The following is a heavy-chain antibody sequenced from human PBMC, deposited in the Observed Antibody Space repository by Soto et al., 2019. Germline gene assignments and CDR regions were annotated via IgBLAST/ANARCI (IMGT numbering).Heavy chain of an antibody. D-gene: IGHD3-22*01. Sequence: QVQLVQSGDEVKKPGASVKVSCRTSGYTFTSYGISWVRQAPGQGLEWMGWISVYTGDTKYTQRLQSRVTMTTDTSTRTAFMELRGLQSDDTAMYYCTREGGDSTGYYFQYWGQGTLVTVSS. CDR1: GYTFTSYG. V-gene: IGHV1-18*01. CDR3: TREGGDSTGYYFQY. CDR2: ISVYTGDT. J-gene: IGHJ1*01.